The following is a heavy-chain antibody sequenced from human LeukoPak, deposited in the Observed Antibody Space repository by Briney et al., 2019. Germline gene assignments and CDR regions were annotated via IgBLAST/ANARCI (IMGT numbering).Heavy chain of an antibody. Sequence: SETLSLTCAVYGGSFSGYYWSWIRQPPGKGLEWIGEINHSGSTNYNRSLKSRVTMSVDTSKNQFSLKLSSVTAADTAVYYCAKDGYVGALYFFDYWGQGSLVTVSS. CDR1: GGSFSGYY. V-gene: IGHV4-34*01. CDR2: INHSGST. CDR3: AKDGYVGALYFFDY. J-gene: IGHJ4*02. D-gene: IGHD1-26*01.